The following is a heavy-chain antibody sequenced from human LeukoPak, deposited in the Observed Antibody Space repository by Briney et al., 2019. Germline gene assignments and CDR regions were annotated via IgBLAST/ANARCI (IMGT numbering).Heavy chain of an antibody. V-gene: IGHV5-51*01. Sequence: GESLKISCKGSGYSFTSYWIGWVRQMPGKGLDWMGMVYPGDSHTTYSPSFQGQVTISADKSISTAYLQWSSLKASDTAIYYCAKGQGYGDHYPIDYWGQGTLVTVSS. CDR2: VYPGDSHT. D-gene: IGHD4-17*01. CDR1: GYSFTSYW. CDR3: AKGQGYGDHYPIDY. J-gene: IGHJ4*02.